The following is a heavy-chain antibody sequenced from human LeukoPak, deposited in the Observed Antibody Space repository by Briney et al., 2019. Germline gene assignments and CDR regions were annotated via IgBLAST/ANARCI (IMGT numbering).Heavy chain of an antibody. V-gene: IGHV1-2*02. CDR3: ARDAHYDFWSGYSHYYYYYYYMDV. Sequence: EASVKVSCKASGYTFTGYYMHWVRQAPGQGLEWMGWINPNSGGTNYVQKFQGRVTMTRDTSISTAYMELSRLRSDDTAVYYCARDAHYDFWSGYSHYYYYYYYMDVWGKGTTVTVSS. CDR2: INPNSGGT. D-gene: IGHD3-3*01. J-gene: IGHJ6*03. CDR1: GYTFTGYY.